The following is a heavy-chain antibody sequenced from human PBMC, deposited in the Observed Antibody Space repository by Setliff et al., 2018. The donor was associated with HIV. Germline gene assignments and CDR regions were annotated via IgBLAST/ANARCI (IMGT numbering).Heavy chain of an antibody. CDR3: AKTSVGATTGYSSIWYRNGLTYYYYMDV. V-gene: IGHV4-59*08. J-gene: IGHJ6*03. CDR1: GGSISSYY. CDR2: IYYSGST. Sequence: SETLSLTCTVSGGSISSYYWSWFRQPPGKGLEWIGYIYYSGSTNYNPSLKSRVTISADTSNNQFSLRLTSMTAADTAVYYCAKTSVGATTGYSSIWYRNGLTYYYYMDVWGRGTKVTVSS. D-gene: IGHD1-26*01.